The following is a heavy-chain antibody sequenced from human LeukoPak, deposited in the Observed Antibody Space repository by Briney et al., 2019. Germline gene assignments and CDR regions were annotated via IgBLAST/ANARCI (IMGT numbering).Heavy chain of an antibody. D-gene: IGHD3-10*01. CDR1: GLTFSSHS. V-gene: IGHV3-21*01. CDR2: ISTGSHYI. CDR3: ARVLNGVGELGGIDAFDI. Sequence: GGSLRLSCAASGLTFSSHSMNWVRQAPGKGLEWVSYISTGSHYIYYADSAKGRFTISRDNAKNSLYLQMDSLRVDDTAVYHCARVLNGVGELGGIDAFDIWGQGTVVTVSS. J-gene: IGHJ3*02.